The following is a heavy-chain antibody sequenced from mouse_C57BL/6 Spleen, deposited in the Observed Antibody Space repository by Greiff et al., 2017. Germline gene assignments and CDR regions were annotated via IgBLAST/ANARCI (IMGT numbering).Heavy chain of an antibody. Sequence: VQLQQSGTVLARPGASVKMSCKTSGYTFTSYWMHWVKQRPGQGLEWIGAIYPGNSDTSYNQKFKGKAKLTAVTSASTAYMEISSLTNEDSAVYYCTRFYGNYYWYFDVWGTGTTVTVSS. CDR1: GYTFTSYW. CDR3: TRFYGNYYWYFDV. CDR2: IYPGNSDT. V-gene: IGHV1-5*01. J-gene: IGHJ1*03. D-gene: IGHD2-1*01.